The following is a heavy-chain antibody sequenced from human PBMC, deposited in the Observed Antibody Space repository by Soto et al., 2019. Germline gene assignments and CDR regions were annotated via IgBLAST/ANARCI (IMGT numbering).Heavy chain of an antibody. D-gene: IGHD3-16*01. CDR2: ISGSGGST. CDR3: VRSYYDYIWGSSPTPYYFDY. CDR1: GFTFSSYA. Sequence: EVQLLESGGGLVQPGGSLRLSCAASGFTFSSYAMSWVRQAPGKGLEWVSAISGSGGSTYYADSVKGRFTISRDNSKNTLYLQMNSLRAEDTAVYYCVRSYYDYIWGSSPTPYYFDYWGQGTLVTVSS. J-gene: IGHJ4*02. V-gene: IGHV3-23*01.